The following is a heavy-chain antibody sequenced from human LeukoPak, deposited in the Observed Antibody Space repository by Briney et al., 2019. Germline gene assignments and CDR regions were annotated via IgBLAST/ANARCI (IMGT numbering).Heavy chain of an antibody. CDR2: IRGYNGNT. V-gene: IGHV1-18*01. D-gene: IGHD5-12*01. CDR3: ARSSLGTITAGPFDY. J-gene: IGHJ4*02. Sequence: ASVKVSCKTSGYTFSSYGIACVRQAPGQGLEWMGWIRGYNGNTNYAQKLQGRVSMTTYTSTTTAYMELRSLTSDDTALYYCARSSLGTITAGPFDYWGQGTLVTVSS. CDR1: GYTFSSYG.